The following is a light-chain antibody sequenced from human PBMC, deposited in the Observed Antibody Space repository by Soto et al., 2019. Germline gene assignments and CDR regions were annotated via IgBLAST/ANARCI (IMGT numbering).Light chain of an antibody. Sequence: EIVLTQSPATLSLSPGERATLSCRASQSVSIYLAWYQQRPCQAPRLLIYDASNRATGIPARFSGSGSGTDFTLTISSLETEDLAVYYCQPRSNWPSITFGQRTRLDI. CDR2: DAS. J-gene: IGKJ5*01. CDR3: QPRSNWPSIT. CDR1: QSVSIY. V-gene: IGKV3-11*01.